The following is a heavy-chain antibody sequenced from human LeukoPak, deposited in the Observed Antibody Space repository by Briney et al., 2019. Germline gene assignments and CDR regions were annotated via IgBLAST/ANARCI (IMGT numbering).Heavy chain of an antibody. CDR1: GFTFDDYA. CDR2: ISWSSGSI. Sequence: GGSLRLSCAASGFTFDDYAMHWVRQAPGKGLEWVSGISWSSGSIGYADSVKGRSTISRDNAKNSLYLQMNSLRAEDTALYYCAKSTRYYDILTGPFDIWGQGTMVTVSS. J-gene: IGHJ3*02. D-gene: IGHD3-9*01. CDR3: AKSTRYYDILTGPFDI. V-gene: IGHV3-9*01.